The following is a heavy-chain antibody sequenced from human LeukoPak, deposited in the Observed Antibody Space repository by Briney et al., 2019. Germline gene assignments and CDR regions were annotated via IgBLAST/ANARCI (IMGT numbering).Heavy chain of an antibody. CDR2: INPKSGGT. D-gene: IGHD3-10*01. J-gene: IGHJ4*02. CDR1: GYTFTGYF. Sequence: GAAVKVSCKASGYTFTGYFMHWVRQAPGQGLEWMGWINPKSGGTNYAPRFQGRVTMTRDTSISTAYMELRRLRADDTAIYYCASRGSGINPGHFDYWGQGTLVTVPS. CDR3: ASRGSGINPGHFDY. V-gene: IGHV1-2*02.